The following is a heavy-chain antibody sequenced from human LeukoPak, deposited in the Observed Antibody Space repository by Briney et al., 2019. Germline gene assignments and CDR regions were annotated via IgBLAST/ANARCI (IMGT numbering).Heavy chain of an antibody. D-gene: IGHD3-10*01. CDR1: GFTFSSYA. V-gene: IGHV3-23*01. CDR2: ISGSGGST. CDR3: AKDRLLWFGEFSALNWFDP. Sequence: GGSLRLSCAASGFTFSSYAMSWVRQAPGKGLEWVSAISGSGGSTYYADSVKGRFTISRDNSKNTLYLQMNSLRAEDTAVYYCAKDRLLWFGEFSALNWFDPWGQGTLVTVSS. J-gene: IGHJ5*02.